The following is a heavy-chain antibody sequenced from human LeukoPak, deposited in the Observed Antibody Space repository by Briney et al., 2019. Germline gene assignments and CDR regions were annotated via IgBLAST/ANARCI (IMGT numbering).Heavy chain of an antibody. D-gene: IGHD5-18*01. J-gene: IGHJ4*02. CDR1: GYTFTGHY. CDR2: INPNSGGT. V-gene: IGHV1-2*06. Sequence: ASVKVSCKASGYTFTGHYMHWVRQAPGQGLEWMGRINPNSGGTNYAQKFQGRVTMTRDTSIITGYMELSRLRSDDTAVYYCATGYLSQKGYWGQGTLVTVSS. CDR3: ATGYLSQKGY.